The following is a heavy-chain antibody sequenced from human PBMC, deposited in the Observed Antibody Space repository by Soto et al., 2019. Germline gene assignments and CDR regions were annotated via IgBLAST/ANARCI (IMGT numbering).Heavy chain of an antibody. J-gene: IGHJ4*02. CDR3: AREDSIIIPAVSDF. D-gene: IGHD3-22*01. CDR1: GFTFNNYG. V-gene: IGHV3-21*01. Sequence: GGSLRLSCSVSGFTFNNYGINWVRQAPGRGLEWVSSVSKSDYTYYSDSVKGRFTISRDNAKNSVSLQLNSLRVEDTAVYYCAREDSIIIPAVSDFWGQGTLVTVSS. CDR2: VSKSDYT.